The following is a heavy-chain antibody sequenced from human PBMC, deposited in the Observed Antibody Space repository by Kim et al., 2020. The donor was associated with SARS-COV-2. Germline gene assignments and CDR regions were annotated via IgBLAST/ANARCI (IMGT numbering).Heavy chain of an antibody. Sequence: YADAVQGRFTISRKNSKNTLYLKMNSLRAEDTAVYYCTKDGSAGTDYFDYWGQGTLVTVSS. CDR3: TKDGSAGTDYFDY. V-gene: IGHV3-30-3*02. J-gene: IGHJ4*02. D-gene: IGHD6-19*01.